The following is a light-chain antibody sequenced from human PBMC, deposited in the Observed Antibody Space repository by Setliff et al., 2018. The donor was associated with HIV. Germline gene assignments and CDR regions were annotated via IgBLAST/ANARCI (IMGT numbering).Light chain of an antibody. V-gene: IGLV2-14*03. J-gene: IGLJ1*01. CDR1: SSDIGSSNF. CDR3: SSYTSSSTYV. CDR2: NVD. Sequence: QSALAQPASVSGSPGQSITISCTGTSSDIGSSNFVSWYQQHPGKAPKVKIYNVDKRPSGVSNRFSGSKSGNTASLTISGLQTEDEADYYCSSYTSSSTYVFGTGTKV.